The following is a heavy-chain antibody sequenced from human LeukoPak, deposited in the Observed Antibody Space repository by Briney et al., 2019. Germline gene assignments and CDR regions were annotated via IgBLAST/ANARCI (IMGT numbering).Heavy chain of an antibody. J-gene: IGHJ4*02. CDR1: GFTFSSSW. CDR3: ANDCSSTSCYVPAY. D-gene: IGHD2-2*01. Sequence: GGSLRLSCVASGFTFSSSWMTWVRQAPGKGLEWVAVIWYDGSNKYYADSVKGRFTISRDNSKNTLYLQMNSLRAEDTAVYYCANDCSSTSCYVPAYWGQGTLVTVSS. V-gene: IGHV3-33*06. CDR2: IWYDGSNK.